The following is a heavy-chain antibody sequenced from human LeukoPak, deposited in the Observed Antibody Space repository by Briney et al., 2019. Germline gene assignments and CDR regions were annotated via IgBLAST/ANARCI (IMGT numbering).Heavy chain of an antibody. J-gene: IGHJ4*02. CDR2: INPNNGGT. D-gene: IGHD2-2*01. CDR3: ARGRGTTSSNFDY. Sequence: ASVKVSCKASGYTFTGYYMHWVRQAPGQRLEWMGWINPNNGGTNYAQKFQGRVTMTRDTSISTVYMELSRLTSDDTAVYYCARGRGTTSSNFDYWGQGNLVTVSS. V-gene: IGHV1-2*02. CDR1: GYTFTGYY.